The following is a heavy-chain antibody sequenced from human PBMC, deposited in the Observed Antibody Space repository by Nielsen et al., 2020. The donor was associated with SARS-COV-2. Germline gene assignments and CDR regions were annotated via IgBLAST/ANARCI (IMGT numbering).Heavy chain of an antibody. J-gene: IGHJ4*02. Sequence: SETLSLTCAVYGGSFSGYYWSWIRQPPGKGLEWIGEINHSGSTNYNPSLKSRVTISVDTSKNQFSLKLSSVTAADTAVYYCARGVGLTTFDYWGQGTLVTVSS. CDR2: INHSGST. CDR3: ARGVGLTTFDY. CDR1: GGSFSGYY. D-gene: IGHD4-11*01. V-gene: IGHV4-34*01.